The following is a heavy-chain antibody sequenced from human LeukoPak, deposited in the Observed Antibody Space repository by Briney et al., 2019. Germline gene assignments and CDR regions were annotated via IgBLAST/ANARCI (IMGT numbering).Heavy chain of an antibody. J-gene: IGHJ5*02. V-gene: IGHV4-61*08. D-gene: IGHD3-16*01. CDR1: GGSVSSSGYS. CDR3: ALIRLSSAQMRDDNSFDH. CDR2: TYYSGRT. Sequence: SETLSLTYTVSGGSVSSSGYSWIWIQPPPGKTLAWIGYTYYSGRTNYNPSLKCRLTISLHTSKYLFSLRLTSVTAAGTAVDYCALIRLSSAQMRDDNSFDHWGQGTLVTVSS.